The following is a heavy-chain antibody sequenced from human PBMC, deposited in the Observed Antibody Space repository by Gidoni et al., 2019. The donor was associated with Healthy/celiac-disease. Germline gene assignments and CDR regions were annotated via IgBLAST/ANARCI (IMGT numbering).Heavy chain of an antibody. D-gene: IGHD5-12*01. J-gene: IGHJ4*02. CDR1: GFTLDDYA. CDR3: AKDIALLGATSSQCDY. Sequence: EVQLVGSGGGLVQPGRSMRLSCAASGFTLDDYAMHWVRQAPGKGLEWVSGISWNSGSIGYADSVKGRFTISRDNAKNSLYLQMNSLRAEDTALYYCAKDIALLGATSSQCDYWGQGTLVTVSS. CDR2: ISWNSGSI. V-gene: IGHV3-9*01.